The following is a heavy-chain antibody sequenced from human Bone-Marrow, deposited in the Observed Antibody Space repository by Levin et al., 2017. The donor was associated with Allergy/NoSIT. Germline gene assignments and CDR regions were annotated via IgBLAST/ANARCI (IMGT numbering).Heavy chain of an antibody. CDR2: LIPMLAIT. Sequence: KISCKASGGTFSSYTISWVRQAPGQGLEWMGRLIPMLAITNYAQGFQGRVTITADKSTNTAYMELSSLTSEDTAIYYCARHDDFGDYYFDYWGQGTLVTVSS. D-gene: IGHD4-17*01. CDR3: ARHDDFGDYYFDY. V-gene: IGHV1-69*02. CDR1: GGTFSSYT. J-gene: IGHJ4*02.